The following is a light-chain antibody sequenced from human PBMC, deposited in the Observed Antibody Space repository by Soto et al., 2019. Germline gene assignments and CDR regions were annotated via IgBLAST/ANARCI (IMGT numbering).Light chain of an antibody. CDR2: DVS. CDR1: SSDVGGYNY. Sequence: QSALTQPASVSGSPRQSITISCTGTSSDVGGYNYVSWYQQHPGKAPKLMIYDVSNRPSGVSNRFSASKSGNTASLTISGLQAADEADYYCSSYSYTSTQVFGTGTKLTVL. V-gene: IGLV2-14*01. CDR3: SSYSYTSTQV. J-gene: IGLJ1*01.